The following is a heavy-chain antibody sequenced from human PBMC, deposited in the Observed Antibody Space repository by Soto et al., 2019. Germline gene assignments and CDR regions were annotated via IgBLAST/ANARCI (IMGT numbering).Heavy chain of an antibody. Sequence: PSETLSLTCTVSGGSISSYYWSWIRQPPGKGLEWIGYIYYSGSTNYNPSLKSRVTISVDTSKNQFSLKLSSVTAADTAVYYCARAGWFGELFSAFDIWGQGTMVTV. J-gene: IGHJ3*02. CDR1: GGSISSYY. CDR2: IYYSGST. CDR3: ARAGWFGELFSAFDI. D-gene: IGHD3-10*01. V-gene: IGHV4-59*01.